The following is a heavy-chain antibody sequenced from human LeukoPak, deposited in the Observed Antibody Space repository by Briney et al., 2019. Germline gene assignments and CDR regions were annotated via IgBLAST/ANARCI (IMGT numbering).Heavy chain of an antibody. D-gene: IGHD5-12*01. V-gene: IGHV3-30*04. Sequence: GGSLRLSCAASGFTFSSYAMHWVRQAPGKGLEWVAVISYDGSNKYYADSVKGRFTISRDNSKNTLYLQMNSLRAEDTAVYYCARDGRIVATMRFDYWGQGTLVTVSS. J-gene: IGHJ4*02. CDR2: ISYDGSNK. CDR1: GFTFSSYA. CDR3: ARDGRIVATMRFDY.